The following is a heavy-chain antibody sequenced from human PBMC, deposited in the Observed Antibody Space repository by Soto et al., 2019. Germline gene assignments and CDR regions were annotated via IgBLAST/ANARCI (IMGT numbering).Heavy chain of an antibody. CDR1: GFTFGDYA. CDR2: IRSKAYGGTT. D-gene: IGHD3-3*01. J-gene: IGHJ4*02. Sequence: GGSLRLSCTASGFTFGDYAMSWFRQAPGKGLEWVGFIRSKAYGGTTEYAASVKGRFTISRDDSKSIAYLQMNSLKTEDTAVYYCTRDAYYDFWSDSYYFDYWGQGTLVTVSS. V-gene: IGHV3-49*03. CDR3: TRDAYYDFWSDSYYFDY.